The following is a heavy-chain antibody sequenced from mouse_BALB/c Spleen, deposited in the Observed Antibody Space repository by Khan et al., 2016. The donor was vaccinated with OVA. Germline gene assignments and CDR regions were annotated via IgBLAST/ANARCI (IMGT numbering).Heavy chain of an antibody. CDR1: GYTFTRYW. Sequence: VQLQESGAELARPGASVKLSCKASGYTFTRYWIQWVKERPGQGLEWIGAIYPGDGDTRYTQKFKGKATMTADKSSGTAYMQLSSLASEDSAVYYCASHYGSYFDYWGQGTTLTVSS. CDR3: ASHYGSYFDY. D-gene: IGHD2-1*01. J-gene: IGHJ2*01. CDR2: IYPGDGDT. V-gene: IGHV1-87*01.